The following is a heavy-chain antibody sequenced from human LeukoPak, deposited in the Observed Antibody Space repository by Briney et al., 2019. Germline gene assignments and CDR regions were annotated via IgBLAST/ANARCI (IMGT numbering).Heavy chain of an antibody. CDR3: AKGGQQLVMYYFDY. J-gene: IGHJ4*02. D-gene: IGHD6-13*01. CDR2: ISWNSGSI. CDR1: GFTFDDYA. Sequence: GGSLRLSCAASGFTFDDYAMHWVRQAPGKGLEWVSGISWNSGSIGYADSVKGRFTISRDNAKNSLYLQMNSLRAEDMALYYCAKGGQQLVMYYFDYWGQGTLVTVSS. V-gene: IGHV3-9*03.